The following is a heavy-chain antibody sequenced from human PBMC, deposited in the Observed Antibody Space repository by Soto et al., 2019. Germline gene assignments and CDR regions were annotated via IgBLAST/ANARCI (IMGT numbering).Heavy chain of an antibody. J-gene: IGHJ6*02. CDR3: ARGDAGYYGMDV. CDR1: GGSISSGGYF. V-gene: IGHV4-30-2*01. CDR2: SFHSGST. Sequence: QLLESGSRLVMPSQTLSLTCAVSGGSISSGGYFWSWIRQPPGKGLEWIGYSFHSGSTSYNPPLKSRVIISVDRSKNQFSLELNSVTTADTAVYYCARGDAGYYGMDVWGQGITVTVSS.